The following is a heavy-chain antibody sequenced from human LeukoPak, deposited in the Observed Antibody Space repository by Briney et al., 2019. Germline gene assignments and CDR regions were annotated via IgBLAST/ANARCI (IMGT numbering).Heavy chain of an antibody. Sequence: PSETLSLTCTVSGGSISSSSYYWGWIRQPPGKGLEWIGSIYYSGSTYYNPSLKSRVTITVDTSKNQFSLKLSSVTAADTAVYYCARDRWGTYWGQGTLVTVSS. D-gene: IGHD3-16*01. CDR2: IYYSGST. CDR1: GGSISSSSYY. CDR3: ARDRWGTY. J-gene: IGHJ4*02. V-gene: IGHV4-39*07.